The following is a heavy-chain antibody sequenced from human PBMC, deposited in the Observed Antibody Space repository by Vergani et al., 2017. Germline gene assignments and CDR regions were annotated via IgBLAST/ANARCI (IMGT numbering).Heavy chain of an antibody. CDR2: IYHSGGA. Sequence: QLHLQESGPGLVKPSETLSLTCTVSGGSITSSSYYWGWIRQPPGKGLEWIGNIYHSGGAYYNPSLKGRVTISVDTSKNQFSLEVTSVTAADTASYFCARTESFILRYFHWALWGQGTLGTVSS. J-gene: IGHJ4*02. CDR3: ARTESFILRYFHWAL. CDR1: GGSITSSSYY. V-gene: IGHV4-39*01. D-gene: IGHD3-9*01.